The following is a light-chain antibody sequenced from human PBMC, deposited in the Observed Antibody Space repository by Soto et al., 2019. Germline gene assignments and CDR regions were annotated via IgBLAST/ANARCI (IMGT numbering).Light chain of an antibody. Sequence: DIQMTQSPSSLSASVGDRVTISCRASQGVSNYLIWYQQRQARAPNLLIYAGSSLVSGVPSRFSGSGSGTNFTLTISSPQPEAFATYYCQQRYRTPHTFGQGTKLETK. CDR1: QGVSNY. J-gene: IGKJ2*01. CDR2: AGS. V-gene: IGKV1-39*01. CDR3: QQRYRTPHT.